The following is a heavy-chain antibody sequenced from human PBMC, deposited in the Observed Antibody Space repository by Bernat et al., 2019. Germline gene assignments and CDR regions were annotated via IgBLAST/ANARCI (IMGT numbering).Heavy chain of an antibody. Sequence: EVQLVESGGGLVQPGGSLKLSCAASGFTFSGSAMHWFRQASGKGLEWVGRIRIKSNSYATTYVASVKGRFTISRDDSKNMAYLQMNSLKTEDTAVYYCTTHPDGGSGSSWFDPWGQGTLVTVSS. V-gene: IGHV3-73*02. CDR2: IRIKSNSYAT. CDR1: GFTFSGSA. D-gene: IGHD3-10*01. CDR3: TTHPDGGSGSSWFDP. J-gene: IGHJ5*02.